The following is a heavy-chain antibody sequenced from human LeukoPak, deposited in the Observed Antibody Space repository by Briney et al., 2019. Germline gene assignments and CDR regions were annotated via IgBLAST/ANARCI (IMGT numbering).Heavy chain of an antibody. V-gene: IGHV3-48*01. D-gene: IGHD3-10*01. Sequence: GGSLRLSCAASGFTFSSYSMNWVRQAPGKGLEWVSYISSSSSSTIYYADSVKGRFTISRDNAKNSLYPQMNSLRAEDTAVYYCARDYSLEWFGELCADYWGQGTLVTVSS. CDR2: ISSSSSSTI. CDR3: ARDYSLEWFGELCADY. CDR1: GFTFSSYS. J-gene: IGHJ4*02.